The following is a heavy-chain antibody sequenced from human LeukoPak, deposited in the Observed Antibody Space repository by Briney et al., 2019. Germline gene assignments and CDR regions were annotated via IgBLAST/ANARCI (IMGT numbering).Heavy chain of an antibody. CDR3: AREGGYCSSTSCPLNYYYYGMDV. D-gene: IGHD2-2*01. Sequence: GRSLRLSCGASGFTFSSYGMHWVRQAPGKGLEWVAVIWYDGSNKYYADSVKGRFTISRDNSKNTLYLQMNSLRAEDTAVYYCAREGGYCSSTSCPLNYYYYGMDVWGKGTTVTVSS. V-gene: IGHV3-33*01. CDR2: IWYDGSNK. J-gene: IGHJ6*04. CDR1: GFTFSSYG.